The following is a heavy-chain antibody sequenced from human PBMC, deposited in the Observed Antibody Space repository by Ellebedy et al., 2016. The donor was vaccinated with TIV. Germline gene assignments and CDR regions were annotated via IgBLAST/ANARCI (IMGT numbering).Heavy chain of an antibody. CDR3: ARDGGNQGIHDH. Sequence: AASVKVSCKASGGTLNRNGVAWVRQAPGQGLEWMGRIIPILGMTNYAQKVQGRVMITADRSTNTAYMELSSLRFEDTAVYYCARDGGNQGIHDHWGQGTPVTVSS. D-gene: IGHD4-23*01. CDR2: IIPILGMT. J-gene: IGHJ4*02. V-gene: IGHV1-69*04. CDR1: GGTLNRNG.